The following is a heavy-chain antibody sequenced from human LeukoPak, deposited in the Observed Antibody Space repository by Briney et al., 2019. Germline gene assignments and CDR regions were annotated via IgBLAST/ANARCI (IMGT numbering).Heavy chain of an antibody. J-gene: IGHJ4*02. CDR3: SFDGHYYDQYFDY. CDR2: ISYDGSNK. V-gene: IGHV3-30*03. D-gene: IGHD3-22*01. CDR1: GFTFSSYG. Sequence: GGSLRLSCAASGFTFSSYGMHWVRQAPGKGLEWVAVISYDGSNKYYADSVKGRFTISRDNSKNTLYLQMNSLRAEDTAVYYCSFDGHYYDQYFDYWGQGTLVTVSS.